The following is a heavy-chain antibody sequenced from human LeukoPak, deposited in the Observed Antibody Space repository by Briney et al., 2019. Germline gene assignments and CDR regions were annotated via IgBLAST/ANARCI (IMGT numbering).Heavy chain of an antibody. Sequence: GGSLRLSCAASGFTFSTHRMHWVRQAPGKGLVWVSSINTEGSSTTYADSVKGRFTISRDNAKNTLNLQMNSLRAGDTAVYYCARDLSSGWFPYWGRGTLVTVSS. V-gene: IGHV3-74*01. J-gene: IGHJ4*02. D-gene: IGHD6-19*01. CDR3: ARDLSSGWFPY. CDR2: INTEGSST. CDR1: GFTFSTHR.